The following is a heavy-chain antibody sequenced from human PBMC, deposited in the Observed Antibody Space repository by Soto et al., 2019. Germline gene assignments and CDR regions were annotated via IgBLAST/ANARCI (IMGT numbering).Heavy chain of an antibody. J-gene: IGHJ4*02. Sequence: EVQLVESGGGLVKPGGSLRLSCAASGFTFNNAWMNWVRQAPGKGLEWVAHIKSKSDGGTTEYAAPVKGRFTISRDDSKNTLYLQMNSLKTEDTAVYYCITLDCGWPIDYWGQGTLVTVSS. CDR2: IKSKSDGGTT. V-gene: IGHV3-15*01. CDR3: ITLDCGWPIDY. CDR1: GFTFNNAW. D-gene: IGHD6-19*01.